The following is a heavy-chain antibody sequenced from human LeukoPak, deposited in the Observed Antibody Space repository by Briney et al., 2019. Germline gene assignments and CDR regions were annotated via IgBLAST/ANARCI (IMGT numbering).Heavy chain of an antibody. CDR3: ARDRVVGYCSSTSCPIDY. V-gene: IGHV3-21*01. CDR2: ISSSSSYI. D-gene: IGHD2-2*01. CDR1: GFTFSSYS. Sequence: RGSLRLSCAASGFTFSSYSMNWVRQAPGKGLEWVSSISSSSSYIYYADSVKGRFTISRDNAKNSLYLQMNSLRAEDTAVYYCARDRVVGYCSSTSCPIDYWGQGTLVTVSS. J-gene: IGHJ4*02.